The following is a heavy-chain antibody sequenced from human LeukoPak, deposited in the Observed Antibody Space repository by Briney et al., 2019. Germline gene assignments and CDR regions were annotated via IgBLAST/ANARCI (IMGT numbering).Heavy chain of an antibody. Sequence: SETLSLTCTVSGGSISSVRYYWDWIRQPPGKGLEWIGNIYYNGDTFYNPSLKSRVTTSVDTSKNQFSLSLNSVTAADTAVYYCATSSSQAFDIWGHGAMVTVSP. CDR1: GGSISSVRYY. CDR2: IYYNGDT. V-gene: IGHV4-39*01. CDR3: ATSSSQAFDI. D-gene: IGHD6-6*01. J-gene: IGHJ3*02.